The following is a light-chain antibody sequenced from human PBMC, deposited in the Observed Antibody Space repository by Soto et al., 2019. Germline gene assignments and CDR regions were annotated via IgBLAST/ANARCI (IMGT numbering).Light chain of an antibody. CDR1: TGAVNSGYY. J-gene: IGLJ2*01. CDR2: STT. Sequence: QAVVTQEPSLTVSPGGTVTLTGSSRTGAVNSGYYRNWFQQKPGQAPRALIYSTTNKHPWTPARFSGSLLGGKAALTLSGVQPEDEAGDCCRLYYGCAPVFGGGTKVTVL. CDR3: RLYYGCAPV. V-gene: IGLV7-43*01.